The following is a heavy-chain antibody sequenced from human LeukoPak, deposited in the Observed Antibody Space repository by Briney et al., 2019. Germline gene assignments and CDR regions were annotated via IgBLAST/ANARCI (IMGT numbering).Heavy chain of an antibody. V-gene: IGHV3-7*01. CDR1: GFTFSSYW. CDR3: ASAASSGYYPLDY. CDR2: IKQDGSEK. D-gene: IGHD3-22*01. Sequence: GGSLRLSCAASGFTFSSYWMSWVRQAPGKGLEWVANIKQDGSEKYYVDSVKGRFTISRDNAKNSLYLQMNSLRAEDTAVYYCASAASSGYYPLDYWGQGTLVTVSS. J-gene: IGHJ4*02.